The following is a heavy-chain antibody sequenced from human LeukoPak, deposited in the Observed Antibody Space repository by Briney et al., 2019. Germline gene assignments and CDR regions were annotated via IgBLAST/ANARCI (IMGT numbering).Heavy chain of an antibody. CDR1: GGTFSIYA. D-gene: IGHD6-19*01. CDR2: VTPILNTA. J-gene: IGHJ5*02. CDR3: ARDIRVAGP. Sequence: ASVKVSCKASGGTFSIYAVTWVRQAPGQGLEWMGGVTPILNTANYAQKFQDRVTISADESTSTAYMELRSLRSDDTAVYYCARDIRVAGPWGQGTLVTVSS. V-gene: IGHV1-69*13.